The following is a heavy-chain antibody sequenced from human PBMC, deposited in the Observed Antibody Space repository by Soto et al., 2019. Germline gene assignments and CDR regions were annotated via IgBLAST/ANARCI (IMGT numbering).Heavy chain of an antibody. D-gene: IGHD2-2*01. Sequence: EVQLLESGGGLVQPGGSLRLSCAASGFTFSSYATNWVRQAPGKGLEWGSTISGSGDKTYYADSVKGRFTISRDNSKNTLSLQMNSLRAEDTAVYYCAKSGQSSWANMDVWGQGTTVTVSS. V-gene: IGHV3-23*01. J-gene: IGHJ6*02. CDR1: GFTFSSYA. CDR2: ISGSGDKT. CDR3: AKSGQSSWANMDV.